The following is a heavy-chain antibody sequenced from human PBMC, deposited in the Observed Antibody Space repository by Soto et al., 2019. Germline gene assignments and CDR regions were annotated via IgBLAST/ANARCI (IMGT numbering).Heavy chain of an antibody. J-gene: IGHJ4*02. CDR1: GFTISTHG. V-gene: IGHV3-33*03. Sequence: QAQLVESGGGVVQPGTSLRLSCAASGFTISTHGMHWVRQATGKGLEWLANIWYDGSNKFYAESVKGRFSISKDNSKNTLYLQMSSLRAEDTAVYYCAAATTWNFHFPYWGQGTQVIVSS. CDR2: IWYDGSNK. CDR3: AAATTWNFHFPY. D-gene: IGHD1-7*01.